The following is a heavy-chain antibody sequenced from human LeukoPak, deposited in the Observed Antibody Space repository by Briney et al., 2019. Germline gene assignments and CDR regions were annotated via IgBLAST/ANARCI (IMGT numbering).Heavy chain of an antibody. CDR1: GFTFSSYG. CDR3: AKDKGGAGAFDY. Sequence: GGSLRLSCAASGFTFSSYGMHWVRQAPGKGLEWVAVIWYGGSNKYYADSVKGRFTISRDNSKNTLYLQMNSLRAEDTAVYYCAKDKGGAGAFDYWGQGTLVTVSS. D-gene: IGHD4/OR15-4a*01. CDR2: IWYGGSNK. J-gene: IGHJ4*02. V-gene: IGHV3-30*02.